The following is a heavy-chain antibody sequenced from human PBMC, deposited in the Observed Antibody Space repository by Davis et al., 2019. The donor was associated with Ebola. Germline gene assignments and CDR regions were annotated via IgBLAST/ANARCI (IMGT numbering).Heavy chain of an antibody. CDR1: GFIFNYAW. J-gene: IGHJ4*02. V-gene: IGHV3-15*01. Sequence: PGGSLRLSCAASGFIFNYAWMTWVRQAPGKGLEWVGRIKSKSDGGTADYAAPVRGRFTISRDDSKNTLYLQMNSLKTEDTAVYYCVKWSYARFDYWGQGTLVTVSS. D-gene: IGHD1-26*01. CDR2: IKSKSDGGTA. CDR3: VKWSYARFDY.